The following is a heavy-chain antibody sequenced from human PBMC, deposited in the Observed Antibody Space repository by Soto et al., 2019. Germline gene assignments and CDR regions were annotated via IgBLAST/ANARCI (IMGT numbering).Heavy chain of an antibody. Sequence: GGSLRLSCAASGFTFSSYAMSWVRQAPGKGLEWVSGISGSGGSTYYAASVKGWFTISRDNSKNTLYLQMNSLRVEDTAVYHCAKDRAGGTSPYNFDYWGQGALVTVSS. CDR2: ISGSGGST. J-gene: IGHJ4*02. D-gene: IGHD1-26*01. CDR1: GFTFSSYA. V-gene: IGHV3-23*01. CDR3: AKDRAGGTSPYNFDY.